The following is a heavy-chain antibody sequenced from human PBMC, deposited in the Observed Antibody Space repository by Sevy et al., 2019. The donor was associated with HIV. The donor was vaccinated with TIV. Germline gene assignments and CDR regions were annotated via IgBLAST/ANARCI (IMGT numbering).Heavy chain of an antibody. CDR1: GYTLTELS. J-gene: IGHJ6*02. D-gene: IGHD6-13*01. CDR3: ATERRDSSSWYQYYYYGMDV. V-gene: IGHV1-24*01. Sequence: ASVKVSCKVSGYTLTELSMHWVRQAPGKGLEWMGGFDPEDGETIYAQKFQGRVTMTEDTSTDTAYMELSSLRSEDTAGYYCATERRDSSSWYQYYYYGMDVWGQGTTVTVSS. CDR2: FDPEDGET.